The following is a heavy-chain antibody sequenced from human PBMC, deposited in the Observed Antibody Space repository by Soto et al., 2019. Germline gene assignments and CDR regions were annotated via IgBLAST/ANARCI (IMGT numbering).Heavy chain of an antibody. V-gene: IGHV4-31*11. CDR1: GGSISSGGYY. D-gene: IGHD2-15*01. CDR3: ARVKGGTSRRAFDS. CDR2: IYDNGGA. J-gene: IGHJ4*02. Sequence: SETLSLTCAVSGGSISSGGYYWSWIRQHPGKGLEWIGYIYDNGGAYYSPSLKGRVTISIDKSANQFSLRLTSVTVADTAVYYCARVKGGTSRRAFDSWGQGTLVTVSS.